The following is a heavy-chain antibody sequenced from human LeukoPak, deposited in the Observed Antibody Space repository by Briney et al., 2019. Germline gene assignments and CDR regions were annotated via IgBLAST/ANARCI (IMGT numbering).Heavy chain of an antibody. CDR2: INHSGST. Sequence: SETLSLTCAVYGGSFSGYYWSWIRQPPGKELEWIGEINHSGSTNYNPSLKSRVTISVDTSKNQFSLKLSSVTAADTAVYYCARGRRIVVVPAAIIWFNPWGQGTLVTVSS. V-gene: IGHV4-34*01. D-gene: IGHD2-2*02. CDR1: GGSFSGYY. CDR3: ARGRRIVVVPAAIIWFNP. J-gene: IGHJ5*02.